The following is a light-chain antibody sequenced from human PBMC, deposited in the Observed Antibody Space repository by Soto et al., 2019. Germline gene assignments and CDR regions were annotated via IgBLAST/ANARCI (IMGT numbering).Light chain of an antibody. J-gene: IGKJ2*01. CDR2: KAS. V-gene: IGKV1-5*03. CDR3: QHYNTYSYT. CDR1: QSISSW. Sequence: DIQMTQSPSTLSASVRDRVTITCRASQSISSWLAWYQQRPGKAPKVLIYKASTLESGVPSRFSGSGSGTEFALTISSLQPDDFATYYCQHYNTYSYTFGQGTKLEIK.